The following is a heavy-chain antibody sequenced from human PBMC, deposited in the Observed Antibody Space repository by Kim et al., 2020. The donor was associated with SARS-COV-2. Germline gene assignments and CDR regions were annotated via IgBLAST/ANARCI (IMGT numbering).Heavy chain of an antibody. V-gene: IGHV4-31*03. D-gene: IGHD3-22*01. CDR2: IYYSGST. CDR3: ARAPGLGTMIVVVTHFDY. CDR1: GGSISSGGYY. Sequence: SETLSLTCTVSGGSISSGGYYWSWIRQHPGKGLEWIGYIYYSGSTYYNPSLKSRVTISVDTSRTRFSLKLSSVTAADTAVYYCARAPGLGTMIVVVTHFDYWGQGTRVTVSS. J-gene: IGHJ4*02.